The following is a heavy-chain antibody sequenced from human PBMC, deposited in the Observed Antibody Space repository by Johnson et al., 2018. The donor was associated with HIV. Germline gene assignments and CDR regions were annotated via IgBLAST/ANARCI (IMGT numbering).Heavy chain of an antibody. CDR1: GFTFSRCG. V-gene: IGHV3-30*03. CDR3: VRGREGVDNSGGSFDV. CDR2: ISYDGSNK. D-gene: IGHD1-1*01. J-gene: IGHJ3*01. Sequence: QVQLLESGGGVVQPGRSLRLSCIASGFTFSRCGMHWVRQAPGKGLEWVALISYDGSNKYYADSVKGRFTISRDNSKNTLFLQMNSLRPEDTAVFYCVRGREGVDNSGGSFDVWGQGTMVIVSS.